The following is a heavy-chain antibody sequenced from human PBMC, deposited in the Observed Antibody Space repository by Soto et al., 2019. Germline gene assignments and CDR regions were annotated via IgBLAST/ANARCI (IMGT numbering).Heavy chain of an antibody. CDR1: GYSFTSYW. D-gene: IGHD3-3*01. V-gene: IGHV5-51*01. CDR2: IYPGDSDT. CDR3: ASGGDKEWPIANYYYYGMDV. Sequence: PGESRKISCKGSGYSFTSYWIGWVRQMPGKGLEWMGIIYPGDSDTRYSPSLQGQVTISADKSISTAYLQWSSLKASDTAMYYCASGGDKEWPIANYYYYGMDVWGQGTTVTVSS. J-gene: IGHJ6*02.